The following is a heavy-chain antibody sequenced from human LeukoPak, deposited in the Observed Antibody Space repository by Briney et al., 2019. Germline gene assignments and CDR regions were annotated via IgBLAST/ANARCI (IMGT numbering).Heavy chain of an antibody. D-gene: IGHD3-22*01. CDR1: GFTFSSYS. CDR3: ARDRVNYYDSSGYPGAMDV. V-gene: IGHV3-21*01. Sequence: GGSLRLSCAASGFTFSSYSMNWVRQAPGKGLEWVSSISSSSSYIYCADSVKGRFTISRDNAKNSLYLQMNSLRAEDTAVYYCARDRVNYYDSSGYPGAMDVWGKGTTVTVSS. CDR2: ISSSSSYI. J-gene: IGHJ6*04.